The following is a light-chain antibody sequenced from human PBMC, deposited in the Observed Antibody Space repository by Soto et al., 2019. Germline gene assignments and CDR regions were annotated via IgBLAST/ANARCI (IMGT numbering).Light chain of an antibody. Sequence: DIQMTQSLSTLSASVGDRVTITCRASQTITNWLAWYQQKPGKAPKVLIYKTSSLESGVPSRFSGSGSGTEFTLTINGLQPDDFATYYCQQYESYWTFGQGTKVDIK. CDR2: KTS. CDR1: QTITNW. V-gene: IGKV1-5*03. CDR3: QQYESYWT. J-gene: IGKJ1*01.